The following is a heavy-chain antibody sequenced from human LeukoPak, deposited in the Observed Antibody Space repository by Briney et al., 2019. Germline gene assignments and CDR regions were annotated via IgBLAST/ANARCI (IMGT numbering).Heavy chain of an antibody. Sequence: GGSLRLSCAASGFTFSSYAMSWVRQAPGKGLEWVSGISLDGATTYYAGSVEGRFTVSRDNSKNTLYLQMNSLRADDTAVYYCVKDHGWLLYSWGQGTLVTVSS. D-gene: IGHD3-9*01. V-gene: IGHV3-23*01. CDR2: ISLDGATT. CDR1: GFTFSSYA. J-gene: IGHJ4*02. CDR3: VKDHGWLLYS.